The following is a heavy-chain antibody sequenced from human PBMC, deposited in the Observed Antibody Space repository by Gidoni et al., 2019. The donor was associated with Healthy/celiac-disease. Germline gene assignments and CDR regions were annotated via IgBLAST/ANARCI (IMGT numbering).Heavy chain of an antibody. D-gene: IGHD1-26*01. CDR3: ARPRVGATRGWFDP. CDR2: INHSGST. CDR1: GGSSSGYY. V-gene: IGHV4-34*01. J-gene: IGHJ5*02. Sequence: QVQLQQWGAGLLKPSETLSLTCAVYGGSSSGYYWSWIRQPPGKGLEWIGEINHSGSTNYNPSLKSRVTISVDTSKNQFSLKLSSVTAADTAVYYCARPRVGATRGWFDPWGQGTLVTVSS.